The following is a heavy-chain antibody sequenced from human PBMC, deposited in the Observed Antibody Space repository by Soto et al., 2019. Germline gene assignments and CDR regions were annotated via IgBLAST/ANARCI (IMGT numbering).Heavy chain of an antibody. J-gene: IGHJ1*01. V-gene: IGHV4-34*01. CDR1: GGSFSGYY. CDR3: ARGRIAARGNKYFQH. CDR2: INHSGST. Sequence: QVQLQQWGAGLLKPSETLSLTCAVYGGSFSGYYWSWIRQPPGKGLEWIGEINHSGSTNYNPSLKSRVTISVDTSKNQFSLKLSSVTAADTAVYYCARGRIAARGNKYFQHWGQGTLVTVSS. D-gene: IGHD6-6*01.